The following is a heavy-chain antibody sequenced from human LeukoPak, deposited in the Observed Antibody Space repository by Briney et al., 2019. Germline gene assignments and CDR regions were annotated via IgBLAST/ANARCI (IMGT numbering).Heavy chain of an antibody. V-gene: IGHV4-39*07. CDR3: ARGPYYFDSTSYDY. D-gene: IGHD3-22*01. CDR1: GGSISSSSYY. Sequence: SETLSLTCTVSGGSISSSSYYWGWIRQPPGKGLEWIGSIYYSGNTYYNPSLKSRLTILVDTSKNQFSLKLNSMTAADTAVYYCARGPYYFDSTSYDYWGQGILVTVS. CDR2: IYYSGNT. J-gene: IGHJ4*02.